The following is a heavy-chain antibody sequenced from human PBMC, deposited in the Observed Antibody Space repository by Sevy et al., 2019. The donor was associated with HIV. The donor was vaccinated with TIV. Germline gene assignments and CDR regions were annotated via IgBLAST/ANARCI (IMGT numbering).Heavy chain of an antibody. J-gene: IGHJ6*02. D-gene: IGHD2-15*01. V-gene: IGHV3-21*01. CDR3: ARATSLRSYGMDV. CDR2: ISSSSSYI. Sequence: GGSLRLSCAASGFTFSSYSMNWVRQAPGKGLEWVSSISSSSSYIYYADSVKGRFTISRDNAKNSPYLQMNSLRAEDTAVYYCARATSLRSYGMDVWGQGTTVTVSS. CDR1: GFTFSSYS.